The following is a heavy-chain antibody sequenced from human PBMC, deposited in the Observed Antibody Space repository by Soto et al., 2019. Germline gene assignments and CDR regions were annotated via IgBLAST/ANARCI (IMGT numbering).Heavy chain of an antibody. CDR1: GVSFSSTKW. CDR2: IYHSGST. J-gene: IGHJ4*02. Sequence: SETLSLTCAVSGVSFSSTKWWTWVRQPPGKGLEWIAEIYHSGSTTYNPSLKNRVTISVDKSKNQFSLKLNSMTAADTAVYYCATIGGSGKYYFDYWGQGTLVT. CDR3: ATIGGSGKYYFDY. D-gene: IGHD3-16*01. V-gene: IGHV4-4*02.